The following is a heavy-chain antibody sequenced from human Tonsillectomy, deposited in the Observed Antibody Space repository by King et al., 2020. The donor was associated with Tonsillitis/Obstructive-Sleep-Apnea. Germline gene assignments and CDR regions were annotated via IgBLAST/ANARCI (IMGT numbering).Heavy chain of an antibody. Sequence: VQLVESGGGLVQPGGSLILSCAASVFTFRNYWMSWVRQAPGKGLEWVANIKQDESEKYYVDSVKGRFTISRDKAKNSLYLQMNSLRAEDTAVYYCARDLSCTSTSCYAGSWFDPWGQGTLVTVSS. CDR1: VFTFRNYW. D-gene: IGHD2-2*01. J-gene: IGHJ5*02. CDR2: IKQDESEK. V-gene: IGHV3-7*04. CDR3: ARDLSCTSTSCYAGSWFDP.